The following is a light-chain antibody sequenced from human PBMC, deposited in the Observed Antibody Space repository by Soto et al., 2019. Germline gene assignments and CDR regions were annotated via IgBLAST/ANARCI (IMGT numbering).Light chain of an antibody. V-gene: IGKV3-20*01. Sequence: EIVLTHSPGTLSLSPGERATLSCRASQSVSSSYLAWYQQKPGQSPRLLIYRASTRTTGIPDRFSGSGSGTDFTLTISRLEPEDFAVYYCQQYGSSPITFGQGTRLEIK. J-gene: IGKJ5*01. CDR2: RAS. CDR1: QSVSSSY. CDR3: QQYGSSPIT.